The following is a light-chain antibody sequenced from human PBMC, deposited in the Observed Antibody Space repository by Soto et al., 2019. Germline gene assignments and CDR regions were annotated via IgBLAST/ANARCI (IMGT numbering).Light chain of an antibody. CDR2: KAS. Sequence: DIPMTQSPSTLSASVGDRVTITCRASQSISTWLAWYQQKPRKAPNLLIYKASSLESGVPSRFSGSGSGTEFTLTISSLQPDDFATYYCQQYNTYARTFGQGTKVDIK. J-gene: IGKJ1*01. CDR1: QSISTW. V-gene: IGKV1-5*03. CDR3: QQYNTYART.